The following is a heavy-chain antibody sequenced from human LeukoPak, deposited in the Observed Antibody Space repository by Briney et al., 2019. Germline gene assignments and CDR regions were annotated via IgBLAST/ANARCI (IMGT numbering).Heavy chain of an antibody. J-gene: IGHJ5*02. CDR3: TRGLWSIAARLASWFDP. V-gene: IGHV3-49*04. Sequence: GRSLRLSCTASGFTFGDYAMSWVRQAPGKGLEWVGFIRSKAYGGTTEYAASVKGRFTISRDDSKSIAYLQMNSLKTEDTAVYYCTRGLWSIAARLASWFDPWGQGTLVTVSS. CDR1: GFTFGDYA. CDR2: IRSKAYGGTT. D-gene: IGHD6-6*01.